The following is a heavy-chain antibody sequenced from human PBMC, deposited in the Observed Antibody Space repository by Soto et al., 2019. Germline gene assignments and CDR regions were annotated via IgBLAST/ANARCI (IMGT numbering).Heavy chain of an antibody. CDR2: ISSSSFI. J-gene: IGHJ3*02. D-gene: IGHD2-21*02. V-gene: IGHV3-21*01. CDR1: GFSFNVYS. Sequence: PGGSLRLSCAASGFSFNVYSMNWVRQAPGKGLEWVSSISSSSFIYYADSVKGRFTISRDNAKNSLYLQMNSLRAEDTAVYYCARGPLHIMVVTANSAFDIWGQGTMVTVSS. CDR3: ARGPLHIMVVTANSAFDI.